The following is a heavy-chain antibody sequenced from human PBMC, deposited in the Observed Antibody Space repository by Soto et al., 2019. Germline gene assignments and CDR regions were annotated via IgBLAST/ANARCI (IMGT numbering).Heavy chain of an antibody. D-gene: IGHD1-26*01. J-gene: IGHJ4*02. Sequence: QVQLVESGGGVVQPGRSLRLSCEVSGFTFSSYAMHWVRQAPGKGLEWVAVISFDGSTKYYADSVKGRITVSRDNSKNKLYLQMNSLRAEDTAVYYCARVDWAVGATNPSGFDYWGQGTLVTVSS. CDR1: GFTFSSYA. CDR2: ISFDGSTK. CDR3: ARVDWAVGATNPSGFDY. V-gene: IGHV3-30-3*01.